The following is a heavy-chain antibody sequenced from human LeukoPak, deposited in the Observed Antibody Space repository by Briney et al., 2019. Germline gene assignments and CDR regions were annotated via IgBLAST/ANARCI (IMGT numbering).Heavy chain of an antibody. CDR2: INPSGGST. Sequence: ASVKVSCKASGYTFTSYYMHWVRQAPGQGLEWMGIINPSGGSTSYAQKFQGRVTMTRDASTSTVYMELSSLRSEDTAVHYCARDRYSSPYYYYYMDVWGKGTTVTVSS. D-gene: IGHD6-13*01. CDR1: GYTFTSYY. CDR3: ARDRYSSPYYYYYMDV. J-gene: IGHJ6*03. V-gene: IGHV1-46*01.